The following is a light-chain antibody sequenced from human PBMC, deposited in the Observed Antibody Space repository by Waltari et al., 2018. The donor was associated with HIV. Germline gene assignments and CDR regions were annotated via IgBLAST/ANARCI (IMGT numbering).Light chain of an antibody. CDR3: QQYYSTPLT. J-gene: IGKJ4*01. Sequence: DIVMTQSPDSLAVSLGETATIHCKSSQSLLYRSTNKNYLAWYQQKPGQPPKLLIYWASTRESGVPDRFSGSGSGTDFTLTISSLQAEDVAVYYCQQYYSTPLTFGGGTKVEIK. V-gene: IGKV4-1*01. CDR2: WAS. CDR1: QSLLYRSTNKNY.